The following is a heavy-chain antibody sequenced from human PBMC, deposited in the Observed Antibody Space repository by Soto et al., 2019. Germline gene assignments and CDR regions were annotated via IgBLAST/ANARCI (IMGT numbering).Heavy chain of an antibody. V-gene: IGHV1-69*01. J-gene: IGHJ4*02. Sequence: QVQLVQSGAEVKKPGSSVKVSCKASGGTFSSYAISWVRQAPGQGLEWMGGIIPIFGTANYAQKFQGRVTITADESTNTAYMELSSLRSEDTAVYYCASSSSTKTLGGPYYFDYWGQGTLVTVSS. CDR1: GGTFSSYA. CDR2: IIPIFGTA. D-gene: IGHD6-13*01. CDR3: ASSSSTKTLGGPYYFDY.